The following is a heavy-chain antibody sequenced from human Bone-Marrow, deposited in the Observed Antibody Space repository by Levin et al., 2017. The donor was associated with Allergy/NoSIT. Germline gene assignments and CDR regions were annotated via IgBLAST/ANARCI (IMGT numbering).Heavy chain of an antibody. CDR2: IYPGDSDT. Sequence: GESLKISCKGSGYSFTSYWIGWVRQMPGKGLEWMGIIYPGDSDTRYSPSFQGQVTISADKSISTAYLQWSSLKASDTAMYYCARLPYGSGSYPYYFDYWGQGTLVTVSS. V-gene: IGHV5-51*01. CDR1: GYSFTSYW. CDR3: ARLPYGSGSYPYYFDY. J-gene: IGHJ4*02. D-gene: IGHD3-10*01.